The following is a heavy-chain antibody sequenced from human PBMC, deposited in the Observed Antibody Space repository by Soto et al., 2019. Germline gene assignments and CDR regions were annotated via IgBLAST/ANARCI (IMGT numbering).Heavy chain of an antibody. V-gene: IGHV4-34*01. J-gene: IGHJ6*02. CDR2: VNHSGST. D-gene: IGHD6-13*01. CDR3: AITKREVIAAAVTDRYGMDV. CDR1: GGSFSGYF. Sequence: PSETLSLTCGVYGGSFSGYFWSWICQPPGKGLEWIGEVNHSGSTNYNPSLKSRVTISVDTSKNQFSLKLSSVTAADTALYYCAITKREVIAAAVTDRYGMDVWGQGITVTVSS.